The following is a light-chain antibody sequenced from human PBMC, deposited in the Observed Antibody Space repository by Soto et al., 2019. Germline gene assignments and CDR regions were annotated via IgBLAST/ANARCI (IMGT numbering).Light chain of an antibody. CDR3: HQYGSSPRT. CDR1: QSVSSNY. J-gene: IGKJ1*01. CDR2: GAS. V-gene: IGKV3-20*01. Sequence: EIVLTQSPGTLSLSPGDGATLSCRASQSVSSNYLAWYQLKPGQAPRLLIYGASIRATGIPDRFSGSGSGTDFTLTIRSLEPEDFAMYFCHQYGSSPRTFGQGTKVEIK.